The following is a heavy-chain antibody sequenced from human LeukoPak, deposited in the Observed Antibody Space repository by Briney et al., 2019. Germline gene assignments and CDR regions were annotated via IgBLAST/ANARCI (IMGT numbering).Heavy chain of an antibody. J-gene: IGHJ4*02. Sequence: GGSLRLSCAASGFTFSIYAMHWVRQAPGKGLEWVAVISYDGSNKYYADSVKGRFTISRDNSKNTLYLQMNSLRAEDTAVYYCARGAYYYDSSGYYYIDYWGQGTLVTVSS. CDR2: ISYDGSNK. CDR1: GFTFSIYA. V-gene: IGHV3-30-3*01. D-gene: IGHD3-22*01. CDR3: ARGAYYYDSSGYYYIDY.